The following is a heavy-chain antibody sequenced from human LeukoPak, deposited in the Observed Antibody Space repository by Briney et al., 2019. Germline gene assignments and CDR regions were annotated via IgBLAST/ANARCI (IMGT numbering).Heavy chain of an antibody. CDR1: GFTFSSYG. V-gene: IGHV3-30*18. D-gene: IGHD6-19*01. CDR2: ISYDGSNK. Sequence: GRSLRLSCAASGFTFSSYGMHWVRQAPGKGLEWVAVISYDGSNKYYADSVKGRFTISRDNSKNTLYLQMNSLRAEDTAVYYCAKCRQWLETQKTGFDYWGQGALVTVSS. CDR3: AKCRQWLETQKTGFDY. J-gene: IGHJ4*02.